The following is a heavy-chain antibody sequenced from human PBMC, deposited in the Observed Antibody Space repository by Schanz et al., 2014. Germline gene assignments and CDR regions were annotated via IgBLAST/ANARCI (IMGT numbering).Heavy chain of an antibody. CDR3: AKDLYNYGIFDS. V-gene: IGHV3-30*18. CDR1: GFTFSRYG. J-gene: IGHJ5*01. CDR2: ISDDGSGK. Sequence: VQLVESGGGLVQPGRSLRLSCAASGFTFSRYGMHWVRQAPGKGLEWVAVISDDGSGKYSADSVKGRFTISRDNAKNSLFLQMNSLRADDTAVYYCAKDLYNYGIFDSWGQGTLVTVSS. D-gene: IGHD3-16*01.